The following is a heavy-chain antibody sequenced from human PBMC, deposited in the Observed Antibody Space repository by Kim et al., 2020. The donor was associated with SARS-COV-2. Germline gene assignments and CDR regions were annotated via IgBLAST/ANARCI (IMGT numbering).Heavy chain of an antibody. V-gene: IGHV1-46*01. D-gene: IGHD3-16*01. CDR2: INPSGGST. CDR1: GYTFTSYY. J-gene: IGHJ6*02. CDR3: ARDWDDYVWGSYGAYYYYYGMDV. Sequence: ASVKVSCKASGYTFTSYYMHWVRQAPGQGLEWMGIINPSGGSTSYAQKFQGRVTMTRDTSTSTVYMELSSLRSEDTAVYYCARDWDDYVWGSYGAYYYYYGMDVWGQGTTVTVSS.